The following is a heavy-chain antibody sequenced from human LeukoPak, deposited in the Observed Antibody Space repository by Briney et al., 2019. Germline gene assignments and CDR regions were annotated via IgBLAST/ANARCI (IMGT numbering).Heavy chain of an antibody. V-gene: IGHV1-2*02. J-gene: IGHJ4*02. D-gene: IGHD3-9*01. Sequence: ASVKVSCKASGYTFTAYYVHWVRQAPGQGLEWMGWINPNSRGTKYAQKFQGRVTMTRDTSISTAYMELTRLRSDDTAVYYCARVDDILTGHLDCWGQGTLVSVSS. CDR2: INPNSRGT. CDR3: ARVDDILTGHLDC. CDR1: GYTFTAYY.